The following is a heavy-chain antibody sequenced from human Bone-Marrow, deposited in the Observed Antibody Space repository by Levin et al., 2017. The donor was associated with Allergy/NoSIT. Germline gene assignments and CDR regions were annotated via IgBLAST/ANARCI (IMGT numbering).Heavy chain of an antibody. D-gene: IGHD4-17*01. CDR3: ARDSLLPPRDYGDYDGLEDYYYYYGMDG. CDR1: GFTFSSYG. Sequence: GGSLRLSCAASGFTFSSYGMHWVRQAPGKGLEWVAVIWYDGSNKYYADSVKGRFTISRDNSKNTLYLQMNSLRAEDTAVYYCARDSLLPPRDYGDYDGLEDYYYYYGMDGWGQGTTVTVSS. V-gene: IGHV3-33*01. CDR2: IWYDGSNK. J-gene: IGHJ6*02.